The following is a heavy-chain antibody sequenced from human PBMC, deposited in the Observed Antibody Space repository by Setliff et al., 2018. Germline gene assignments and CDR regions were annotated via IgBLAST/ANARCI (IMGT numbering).Heavy chain of an antibody. V-gene: IGHV1-8*02. CDR3: ARGSRSQNWGGRYSWFDP. D-gene: IGHD7-27*01. CDR1: GYTFTSYD. Sequence: GASVKVSCKASGYTFTSYDINWVRQATGQGLEWMGWMNPNTGYTGYARNFQGRVTMTRNTSISTAYMELSGLRSDDTAVYYCARGSRSQNWGGRYSWFDPWGQGTLVTVYS. J-gene: IGHJ5*02. CDR2: MNPNTGYT.